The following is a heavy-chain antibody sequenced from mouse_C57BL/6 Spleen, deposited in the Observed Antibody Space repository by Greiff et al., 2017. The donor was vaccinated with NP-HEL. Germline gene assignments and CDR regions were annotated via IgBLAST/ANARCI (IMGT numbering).Heavy chain of an antibody. J-gene: IGHJ4*01. Sequence: QVQLKESGAELVKPGASVKISCKASGYAFSSYWMNWVKQRPGKGLAWIGQIYPGDGDTNYNGKFKGKATLTADKSSSTAYMQLSSLTSEDSAVYFCARSIYYGNIYAMDYWGQGTSVTVSS. D-gene: IGHD2-1*01. CDR3: ARSIYYGNIYAMDY. CDR2: IYPGDGDT. V-gene: IGHV1-80*01. CDR1: GYAFSSYW.